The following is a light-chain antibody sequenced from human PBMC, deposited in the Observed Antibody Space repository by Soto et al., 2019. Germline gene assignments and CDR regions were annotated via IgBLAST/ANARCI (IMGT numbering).Light chain of an antibody. CDR3: QSADSSGTYPVV. V-gene: IGLV3-25*02. Sequence: ELPQPPSVSVSPGQTARITCSGDAVPKQYAYWYQQKPGQAPVLVIYKDRERPSGIPERFSGSSSGTTVTLTISGVQADDEADYYCQSADSSGTYPVVFGGGTKVTV. CDR1: AVPKQY. CDR2: KDR. J-gene: IGLJ2*01.